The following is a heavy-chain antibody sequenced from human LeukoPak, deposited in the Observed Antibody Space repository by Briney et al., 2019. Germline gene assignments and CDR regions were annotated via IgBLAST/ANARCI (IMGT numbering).Heavy chain of an antibody. CDR2: ISSSSYI. V-gene: IGHV3-21*04. CDR1: GFTFSSYS. CDR3: ARGCSAGTPHNWFDP. Sequence: PGGSLTLSCAASGFTFSSYSMNWVRQAPGKGLEWVSSISSSSYIYYADSVKGRFTISRDNAKNSLYLQMNSLRAEDTAVYYCARGCSAGTPHNWFDPWGQGRLVTVSS. D-gene: IGHD6-13*01. J-gene: IGHJ5*02.